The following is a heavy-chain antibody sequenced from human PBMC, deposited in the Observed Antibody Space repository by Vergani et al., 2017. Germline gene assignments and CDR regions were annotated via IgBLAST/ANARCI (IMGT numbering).Heavy chain of an antibody. CDR1: GFTFSSYS. Sequence: VQLVESGGGVVQPGGSLRLSCAASGFTFSSYSMNWVRQAPGKGLEWVSYISSSSSTIYYADSVKGRFTSSRDNAKNSLYLQMNSLRAEDTAVYYCARDNPVQSGDYWGQGTLVTVSS. CDR3: ARDNPVQSGDY. CDR2: ISSSSSTI. D-gene: IGHD4-11*01. V-gene: IGHV3-48*04. J-gene: IGHJ4*02.